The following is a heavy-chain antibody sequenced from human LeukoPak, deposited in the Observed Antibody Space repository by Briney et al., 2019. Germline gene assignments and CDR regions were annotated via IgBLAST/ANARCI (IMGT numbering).Heavy chain of an antibody. J-gene: IGHJ4*02. CDR2: INPNSGGT. V-gene: IGHV1-2*02. CDR3: TSDSEEGFDY. Sequence: ASVKVSCKTSGYTFTGYYIHWVRQAPGQGLEWMGWINPNSGGTNYAQNFQGRVTMTRDTSITAASMELSRLRSDDTAVYYCTSDSEEGFDYWGQGTLVTVSS. CDR1: GYTFTGYY.